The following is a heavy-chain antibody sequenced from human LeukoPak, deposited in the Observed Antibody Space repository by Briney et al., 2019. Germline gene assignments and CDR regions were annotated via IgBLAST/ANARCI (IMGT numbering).Heavy chain of an antibody. V-gene: IGHV3-15*01. CDR3: TRYASGWY. J-gene: IGHJ4*02. CDR2: IRSKTDGGTT. D-gene: IGHD6-19*01. Sequence: GGSLRLSCAGSGFTFSNAWMSWVRQAPGKGLEWVGRIRSKTDGGTTDYAAPVKGRFTISSDDSKNTLYLEINSLKTEDTAVYYCTRYASGWYWGQGTLVTVSS. CDR1: GFTFSNAW.